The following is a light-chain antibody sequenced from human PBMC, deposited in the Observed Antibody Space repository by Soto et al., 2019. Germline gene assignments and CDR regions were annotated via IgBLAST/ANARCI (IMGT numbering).Light chain of an antibody. CDR2: AAS. J-gene: IGKJ5*01. V-gene: IGKV1-9*01. CDR3: QQLNSYPPTT. CDR1: QGISSY. Sequence: DIQLTQSPSFLSASVGDRVTITCRASQGISSYLAWYQQKTGKAPKLLIYAASTLQSGVPSRFSGSGSGTEFTLTISSLQPEDFATYYCQQLNSYPPTTFGQGTRLEIK.